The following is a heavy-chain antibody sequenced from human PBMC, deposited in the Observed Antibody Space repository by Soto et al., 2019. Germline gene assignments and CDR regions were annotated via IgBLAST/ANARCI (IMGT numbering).Heavy chain of an antibody. Sequence: SETLSLTCTFSVYSISSGYYWGWIRQPPGKGLEWVGSIYHSGIIYYNPSLKSRVTISVDTSKNQFSLELTSVTAADTAVYYCARDYDYFYDSSNLYSRPFEAWGQGALVIVSS. CDR3: ARDYDYFYDSSNLYSRPFEA. CDR2: IYHSGII. J-gene: IGHJ5*02. D-gene: IGHD3-22*01. V-gene: IGHV4-38-2*02. CDR1: VYSISSGYY.